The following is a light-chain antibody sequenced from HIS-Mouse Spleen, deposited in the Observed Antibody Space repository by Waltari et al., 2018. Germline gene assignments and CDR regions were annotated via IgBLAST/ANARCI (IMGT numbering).Light chain of an antibody. CDR1: KSLVHSDGNTY. J-gene: IGKJ4*01. CDR3: MQGTHWLT. V-gene: IGKV2-30*02. CDR2: KVS. Sequence: DVVMTQSPLSLPVTLGQPASISCRSSKSLVHSDGNTYLNWFEQRTGQSPRRLIYKVSNRDSGVPDRFSGSGSGTDFTLKISRVEAEDVGVYYCMQGTHWLTFGGGTKVEIK.